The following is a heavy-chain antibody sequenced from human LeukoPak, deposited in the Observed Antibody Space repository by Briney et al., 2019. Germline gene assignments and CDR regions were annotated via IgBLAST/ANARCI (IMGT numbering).Heavy chain of an antibody. CDR2: IKQDGSEK. J-gene: IGHJ4*02. CDR3: ARVCGGDCYSFGYYFDY. D-gene: IGHD2-21*02. CDR1: GFTLSSYW. V-gene: IGHV3-7*01. Sequence: GGSLRLSCAASGFTLSSYWMSWVRQAPGKGLEWVANIKQDGSEKYYVDSVKGRFTISRDNAKNSLYLQMNSLRAEDTAVYYCARVCGGDCYSFGYYFDYWGQGTLVTVSS.